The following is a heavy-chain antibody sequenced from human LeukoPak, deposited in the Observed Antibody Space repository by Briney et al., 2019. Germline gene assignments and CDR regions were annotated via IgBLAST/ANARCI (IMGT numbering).Heavy chain of an antibody. CDR2: ISYDGSNK. CDR1: EFTFSSYA. Sequence: GRSLRLSCAASEFTFSSYAMHWVRQAPGKGLDWVAVISYDGSNKYYADSVKGRFTISRDNSKNTLYLQMNSLRTEDTAVYYCARDCDTSGYYCGMDVWGQGTTVAVSS. V-gene: IGHV3-30-3*01. CDR3: ARDCDTSGYYCGMDV. D-gene: IGHD3-22*01. J-gene: IGHJ6*02.